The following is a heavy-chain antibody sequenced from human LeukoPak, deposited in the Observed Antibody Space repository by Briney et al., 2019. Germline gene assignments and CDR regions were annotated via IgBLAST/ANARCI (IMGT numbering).Heavy chain of an antibody. CDR2: ISAYNGNT. D-gene: IGHD2-2*01. CDR3: ARSSSTPWYFGL. Sequence: EASVKVSCKASGYTFTSYGISWVRQAPGQGLEWMGWISAYNGNTNYAQKLQGRVTMTTDTSSSTAYMELRSLRSDDTAVYYCARSSSTPWYFGLWGRGTLVTVSS. V-gene: IGHV1-18*04. J-gene: IGHJ2*01. CDR1: GYTFTSYG.